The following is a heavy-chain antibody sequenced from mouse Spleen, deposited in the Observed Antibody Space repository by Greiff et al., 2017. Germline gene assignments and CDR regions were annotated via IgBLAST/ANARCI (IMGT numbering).Heavy chain of an antibody. Sequence: EVHLVESGGGLVKRGGSLKLSCAASGFTFSSYAMSWVRQTPEKRLEWVATISSGGGNTYYPDSVKGRFTISRDNAKNTLYLQMSSLKSEDTAMYYCARHGNDGPSFAYWGQGTLVTVSA. CDR3: ARHGNDGPSFAY. V-gene: IGHV5-9-3*01. CDR1: GFTFSSYA. CDR2: ISSGGGNT. J-gene: IGHJ3*01. D-gene: IGHD2-12*01.